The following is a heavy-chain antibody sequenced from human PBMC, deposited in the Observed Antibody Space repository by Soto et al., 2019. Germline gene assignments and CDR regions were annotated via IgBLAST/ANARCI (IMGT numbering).Heavy chain of an antibody. CDR1: GFTFTSYG. D-gene: IGHD3-3*01. J-gene: IGHJ4*02. V-gene: IGHV3-33*01. CDR3: ARDRRFLEWLDY. CDR2: IWYDGSNK. Sequence: QMHLVESGGGLVQPGRSLTLSCVASGFTFTSYGIHWVRQAPGKGLEWVAVIWYDGSNKYYGDSVKGRFSISRDNAKNTVYLQMNSLRAEETAVYYCARDRRFLEWLDYWGQGTLVSVSS.